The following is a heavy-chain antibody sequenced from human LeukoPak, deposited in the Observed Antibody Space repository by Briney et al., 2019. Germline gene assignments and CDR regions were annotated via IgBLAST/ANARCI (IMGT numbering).Heavy chain of an antibody. J-gene: IGHJ4*02. D-gene: IGHD6-13*01. CDR1: GFTFSSYA. CDR3: AKDRLTSSWYFGFDY. CDR2: IDGSGIST. V-gene: IGHV3-23*01. Sequence: PGGSLRLSCAASGFTFSSYALSWVRQAPGKGLEWVSSIDGSGISTYDAVSVKGRFTISRDNSKNTLYLQMNSLRAEDTAVYYCAKDRLTSSWYFGFDYWGQGTLVTVSS.